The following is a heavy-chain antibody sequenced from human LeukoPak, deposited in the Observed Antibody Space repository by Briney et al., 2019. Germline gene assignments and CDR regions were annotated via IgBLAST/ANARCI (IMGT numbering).Heavy chain of an antibody. D-gene: IGHD3-22*01. CDR3: ARVFDRTYYYDSSGRGEFDP. CDR2: IFYSGRT. CDR1: GGSISSSTYY. J-gene: IGHJ5*02. Sequence: SETLSLTCTVSGGSISSSTYYWGWIRQPPGKGLEWIGSIFYSGRTYYNPSLKSRVTMSVDTSKNQFSLGLSSVNAADTAVYYCARVFDRTYYYDSSGRGEFDPWGQGTLVTVSS. V-gene: IGHV4-39*07.